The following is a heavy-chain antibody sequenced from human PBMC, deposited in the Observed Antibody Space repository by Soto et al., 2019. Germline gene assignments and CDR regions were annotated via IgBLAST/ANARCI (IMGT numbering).Heavy chain of an antibody. V-gene: IGHV3-30*18. D-gene: IGHD6-13*01. CDR3: AKDRRYSSSWYYFDY. CDR1: GFTFSSYG. J-gene: IGHJ4*02. CDR2: ISYDGSNK. Sequence: PGGSLRLSCAASGFTFSSYGMHWVRQAPGKGLEWVAVISYDGSNKYYADSVKGRFTISRDNSKNTLYLQMNSLRAEDTAVYYCAKDRRYSSSWYYFDYWGQGTLVTVSS.